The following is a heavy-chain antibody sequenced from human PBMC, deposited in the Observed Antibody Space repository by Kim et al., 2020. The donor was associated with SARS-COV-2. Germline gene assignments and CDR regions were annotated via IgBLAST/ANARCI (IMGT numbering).Heavy chain of an antibody. Sequence: SETLSLTCTVYGGSISSSSYYWGWIRQPPGKGLEGIGSIYYSGSTYYNPSLQSPVTISVDTSKNQFSLKLSSVTAADTAVYDCARHTRPPYGSGVDVAFDIWGQGTMVTVSS. D-gene: IGHD3-10*01. CDR1: GGSISSSSYY. J-gene: IGHJ3*02. CDR2: IYYSGST. V-gene: IGHV4-39*01. CDR3: ARHTRPPYGSGVDVAFDI.